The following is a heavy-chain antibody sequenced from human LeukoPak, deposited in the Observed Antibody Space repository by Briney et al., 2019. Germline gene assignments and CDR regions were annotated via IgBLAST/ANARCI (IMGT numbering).Heavy chain of an antibody. Sequence: PSETLSLTCAVYGGSFSGYYWSWIRQPPGKGLEWIGSIYHSGSTYYNPSLKSRVTISVDTSKNQFSLKLSSVTAADTAVYYCASKGRLGYCSGGSCYSGREYWGQGTLVTVSS. CDR2: IYHSGST. CDR1: GGSFSGYY. D-gene: IGHD2-15*01. J-gene: IGHJ4*02. CDR3: ASKGRLGYCSGGSCYSGREY. V-gene: IGHV4-34*01.